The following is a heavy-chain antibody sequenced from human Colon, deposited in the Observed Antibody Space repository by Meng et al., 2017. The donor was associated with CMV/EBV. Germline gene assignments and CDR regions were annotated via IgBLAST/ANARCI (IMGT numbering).Heavy chain of an antibody. Sequence: GESLKISCAASGLAVGGAYMAWVRQAPGKGLEWVSIIYNGDNTFYADSVRGRFTISRDSSQNTLFLQMNSLTNGDTAVYYCVTKRAKYCSSGPCPGYFDNWGQGTLVTVSS. V-gene: IGHV3-53*01. J-gene: IGHJ4*02. CDR2: IYNGDNT. D-gene: IGHD2-15*01. CDR1: GLAVGGAY. CDR3: VTKRAKYCSSGPCPGYFDN.